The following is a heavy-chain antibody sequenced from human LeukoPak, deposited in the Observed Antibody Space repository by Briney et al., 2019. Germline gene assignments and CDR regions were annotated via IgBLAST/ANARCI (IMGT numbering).Heavy chain of an antibody. D-gene: IGHD1-26*01. CDR2: IIPIFGTA. CDR3: ARDRGSGSYDYQYYFDY. J-gene: IGHJ4*02. Sequence: ASVKVSCKASGGTFSSYAISWVRQAPGQGLEWMGGIIPIFGTANYAQKFQGRVTITADESTSAAYMELSSLRSEDTAVYYCARDRGSGSYDYQYYFDYWGQGTLVTVSS. CDR1: GGTFSSYA. V-gene: IGHV1-69*13.